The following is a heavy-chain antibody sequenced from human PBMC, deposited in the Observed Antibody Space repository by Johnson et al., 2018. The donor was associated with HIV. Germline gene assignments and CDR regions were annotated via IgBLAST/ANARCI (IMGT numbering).Heavy chain of an antibody. D-gene: IGHD1-1*01. V-gene: IGHV3-30*02. CDR2: IRYDGSNK. CDR1: GFTFNTYG. J-gene: IGHJ3*02. CDR3: ARGGIIHDAFDI. Sequence: VQLVESGGGVVHPGGSLRLSCAASGFTFNTYGMHWVRQAPGKGLEWVAFIRYDGSNKYYADSVKGRFTISRDNSKNTLYLQMSSLRAEDTAVYYCARGGIIHDAFDIWGQGTMVTVSS.